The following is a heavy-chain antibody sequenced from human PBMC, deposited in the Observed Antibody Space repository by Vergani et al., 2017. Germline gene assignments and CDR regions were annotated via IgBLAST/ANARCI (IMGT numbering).Heavy chain of an antibody. D-gene: IGHD5-24*01. Sequence: EVQLLESGGGLVQPGGSLRLSCAASGFTFSSYAMSWVRQAPGKGLEWVSAIIGSGGSTYYADSVKGRFTISRDNSKNTLYLQMNSLRAEDTAVYYCARTPLRWLQFGNYFDYWGQGTLVTVSS. CDR1: GFTFSSYA. CDR3: ARTPLRWLQFGNYFDY. J-gene: IGHJ4*02. CDR2: IIGSGGST. V-gene: IGHV3-23*01.